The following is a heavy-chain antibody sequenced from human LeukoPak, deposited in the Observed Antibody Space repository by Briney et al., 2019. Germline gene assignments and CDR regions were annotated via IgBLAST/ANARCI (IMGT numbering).Heavy chain of an antibody. J-gene: IGHJ4*02. Sequence: PLGSLRLSCAASGFTVSSNYMSWVRQAPGKGLEWVSVIYSGGSTYYADSVKGRFTISRHNSKNTLYLQMNSLRAEDTAVYYCARAVGYEGNMYYFDYWGQGTLVTVSS. CDR3: ARAVGYEGNMYYFDY. CDR1: GFTVSSNY. CDR2: IYSGGST. V-gene: IGHV3-53*04. D-gene: IGHD2-2*01.